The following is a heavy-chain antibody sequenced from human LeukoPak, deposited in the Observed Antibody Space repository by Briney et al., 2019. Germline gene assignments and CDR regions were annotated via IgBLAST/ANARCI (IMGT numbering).Heavy chain of an antibody. CDR3: ARDLVIAATRYYFDY. Sequence: GASVKVSCKASGGTFSSYTISWVRQAPGQGLEWMGRIIPILGIANYAQKFQGRVTITADKSTSTAYMELSSLRSEDTAVYYRARDLVIAATRYYFDYWGQGTLVTVSS. CDR2: IIPILGIA. D-gene: IGHD2-15*01. J-gene: IGHJ4*02. V-gene: IGHV1-69*04. CDR1: GGTFSSYT.